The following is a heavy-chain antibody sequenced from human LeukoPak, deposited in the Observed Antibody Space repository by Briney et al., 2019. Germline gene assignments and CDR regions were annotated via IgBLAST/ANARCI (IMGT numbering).Heavy chain of an antibody. CDR1: GGSISSGGYY. Sequence: SQTLSLTCTVSGGSISSGGYYWSWIRQHPGKGLEWIGYIYYSGSTYYNPSLKRRVTISVDTSKNQFSLKLSSVPAADTAVYYCARSPYVWGSYRYTSFFDYWGQGTLVTVSS. CDR3: ARSPYVWGSYRYTSFFDY. J-gene: IGHJ4*02. V-gene: IGHV4-31*03. CDR2: IYYSGST. D-gene: IGHD3-16*02.